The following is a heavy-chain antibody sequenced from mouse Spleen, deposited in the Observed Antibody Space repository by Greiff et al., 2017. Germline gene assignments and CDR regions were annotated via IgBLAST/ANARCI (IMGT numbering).Heavy chain of an antibody. CDR2: IYPRDGST. CDR1: GFNIKDYY. J-gene: IGHJ2*01. V-gene: IGHV1S12*01. CDR3: ARNYEERYFDY. Sequence: QVQLQQSGAELVRPGALVKLSCKASGFNIKDYYMHWVKQRPEQGLEWIGYIYPRDGSTKYNEKFKGKATLTADKSSSTAYMQLNSLTSEDSAVYFCARNYEERYFDYWGQGTTLTVSS. D-gene: IGHD2-4*01.